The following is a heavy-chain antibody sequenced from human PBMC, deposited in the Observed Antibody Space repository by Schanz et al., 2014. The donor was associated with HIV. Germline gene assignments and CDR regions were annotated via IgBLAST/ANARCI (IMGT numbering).Heavy chain of an antibody. CDR1: GYTFSTYG. D-gene: IGHD6-19*01. J-gene: IGHJ6*02. CDR3: ARGSWYSSGWVDDQYYYDVDV. V-gene: IGHV1-18*01. CDR2: INAYNGNT. Sequence: QVQLVQSGDEVKKPGASVKVSCKASGYTFSTYGISWVRQAPGQGLEWMGWINAYNGNTHYAQKLQGRVTMTTDTSTSTAYMELSRLRSDDTAVYYCARGSWYSSGWVDDQYYYDVDVWGQGTTVTVSS.